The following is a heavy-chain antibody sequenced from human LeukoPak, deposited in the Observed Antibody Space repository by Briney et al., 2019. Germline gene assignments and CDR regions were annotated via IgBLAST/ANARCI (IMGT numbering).Heavy chain of an antibody. D-gene: IGHD4-17*01. Sequence: PGGSLRLSCAASGFTFSSYGMHWVRQAPGKGLEWVAFIRYDGGNKYYADSVKGRFTISRDNSKNTLYLQMNSLRAEDTAVYYCAKAGTDYGDYDGVYWGQGTLVTVSS. CDR3: AKAGTDYGDYDGVY. CDR2: IRYDGGNK. CDR1: GFTFSSYG. V-gene: IGHV3-30*02. J-gene: IGHJ4*02.